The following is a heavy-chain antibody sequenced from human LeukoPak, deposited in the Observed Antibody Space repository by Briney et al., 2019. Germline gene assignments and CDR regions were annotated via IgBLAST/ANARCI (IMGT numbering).Heavy chain of an antibody. CDR1: GGSISSYY. D-gene: IGHD1-26*01. CDR3: ARGLVGATAFDY. CDR2: IYYSGST. J-gene: IGHJ4*02. V-gene: IGHV4-59*01. Sequence: SETLSLTCTVSGGSISSYYWSWIRQPPGKGLVWIGYIYYSGSTNYNPSLKSRVTISVDTSKNQFSLKLSSVTAADTAVYYCARGLVGATAFDYWGQGTLVTVSS.